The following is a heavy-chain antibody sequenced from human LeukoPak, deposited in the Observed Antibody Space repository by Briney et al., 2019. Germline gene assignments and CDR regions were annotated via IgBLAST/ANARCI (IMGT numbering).Heavy chain of an antibody. J-gene: IGHJ5*02. Sequence: ASVKVSCKASGYTFTSYGISWVRQAPGQGLEWMGWISAYNGNTNYAQKLQGRVTMTTDTSTSTVYMELSSLRSEDTAVYYCARDSSSRIWILGDFDPWGQGTLVTVSS. CDR3: ARDSSSRIWILGDFDP. D-gene: IGHD6-13*01. CDR2: ISAYNGNT. V-gene: IGHV1-18*01. CDR1: GYTFTSYG.